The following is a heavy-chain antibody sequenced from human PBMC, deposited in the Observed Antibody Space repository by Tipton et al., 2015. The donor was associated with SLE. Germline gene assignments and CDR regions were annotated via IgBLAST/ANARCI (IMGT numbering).Heavy chain of an antibody. CDR1: GGSISSGDYY. CDR3: ARDFGAYCGGDCSRAFDI. V-gene: IGHV4-30-4*01. J-gene: IGHJ3*02. D-gene: IGHD2-21*02. Sequence: TLSLTCTVSGGSISSGDYYWSWIRQPPGKGLEWIGYIYYSGSTYYNPSLKSRVTISVDTSKNQFSLKLSSVTAADTAVYYCARDFGAYCGGDCSRAFDIWGQGTMVTVSS. CDR2: IYYSGST.